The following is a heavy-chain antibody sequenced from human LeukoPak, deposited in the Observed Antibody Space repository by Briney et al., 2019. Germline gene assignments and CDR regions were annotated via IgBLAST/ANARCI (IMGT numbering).Heavy chain of an antibody. Sequence: GESLKISCKGSGYSFTSYWISWVRQMPGKGLEWMGRIDPRDPYTNYSPSFQGHVTISADKSISTAYLQWSSLKASDTARYYCARHAEGGTMIVFLWGQGTLVTVSS. J-gene: IGHJ4*02. CDR2: IDPRDPYT. V-gene: IGHV5-10-1*01. D-gene: IGHD3-22*01. CDR1: GYSFTSYW. CDR3: ARHAEGGTMIVFL.